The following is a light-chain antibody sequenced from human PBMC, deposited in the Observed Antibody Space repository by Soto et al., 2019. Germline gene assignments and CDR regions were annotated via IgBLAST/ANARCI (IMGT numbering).Light chain of an antibody. CDR2: GAS. J-gene: IGKJ1*01. Sequence: EIVLTQSPGTLSLSPGERATLSCRASQSVSSTYLAWYQQKSGQAPRLLIYGASTRATGIADRFSGSGSGTDFTLTISRLEPEDFAVYYCQQYGKSPPRTFGQGTKVEIK. V-gene: IGKV3-20*01. CDR1: QSVSSTY. CDR3: QQYGKSPPRT.